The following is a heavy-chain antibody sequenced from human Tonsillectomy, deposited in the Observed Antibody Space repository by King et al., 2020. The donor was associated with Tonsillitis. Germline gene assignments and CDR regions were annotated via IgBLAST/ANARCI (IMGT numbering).Heavy chain of an antibody. Sequence: VQLVESGAEVKKPGASVKVSCKASGYTFTSYDINWVRQATGQGLEWMGWMNPNSGNTGYAQKFQVRVTMTRNTSISTAYMELSSLRSEDTAVYYCARGTYYYDSSGYYSEYYFDYWGQGTLVTVSS. CDR1: GYTFTSYD. J-gene: IGHJ4*02. CDR2: MNPNSGNT. CDR3: ARGTYYYDSSGYYSEYYFDY. V-gene: IGHV1-8*01. D-gene: IGHD3-22*01.